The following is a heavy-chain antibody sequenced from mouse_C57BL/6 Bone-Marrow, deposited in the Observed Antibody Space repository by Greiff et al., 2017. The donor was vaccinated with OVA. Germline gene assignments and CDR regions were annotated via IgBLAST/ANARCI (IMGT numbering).Heavy chain of an antibody. CDR1: GFTFSSYG. J-gene: IGHJ2*01. V-gene: IGHV5-6*01. Sequence: EVQLQESGGDLVKPGGSLKLSCAASGFTFSSYGMSWVRQTPDKRLEWVATISSGGSYTYYPDSVKGRFTISRDNANNTLYLQRSSQKSEDTAMYYCSSHDGYYFDYWGQGTTLTVSS. CDR3: SSHDGYYFDY. CDR2: ISSGGSYT. D-gene: IGHD2-3*01.